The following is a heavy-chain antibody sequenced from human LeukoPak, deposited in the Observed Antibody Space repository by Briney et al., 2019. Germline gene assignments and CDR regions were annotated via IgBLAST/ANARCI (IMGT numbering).Heavy chain of an antibody. CDR1: GGSIISYY. Sequence: PSETLSLTCTVSGGSIISYYWSWIRQPAGKGLEYIGRIYSSGSTNYNPSLESRVTISVDKSKNQFSLTLSSVTAADTAVYYCARVGGNSYYYSFLDVWGRGTMVTVSS. CDR3: ARVGGNSYYYSFLDV. V-gene: IGHV4-4*07. CDR2: IYSSGST. D-gene: IGHD4-23*01. J-gene: IGHJ6*03.